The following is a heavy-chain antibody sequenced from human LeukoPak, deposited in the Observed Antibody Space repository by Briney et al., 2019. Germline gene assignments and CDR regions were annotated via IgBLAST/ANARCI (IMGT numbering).Heavy chain of an antibody. CDR1: GFTFGSYW. D-gene: IGHD3-22*01. CDR3: ARDYYDSSGYYEIDY. CDR2: IKQDGSEK. V-gene: IGHV3-7*01. Sequence: PGGSLRLSCAASGFTFGSYWMSWVRQAPGKGLEWVANIKQDGSEKYYVDSVKGRFTISRDNAKNSLYLQMNSLRAEDTAVYYCARDYYDSSGYYEIDYWGQGTLVTVSS. J-gene: IGHJ4*02.